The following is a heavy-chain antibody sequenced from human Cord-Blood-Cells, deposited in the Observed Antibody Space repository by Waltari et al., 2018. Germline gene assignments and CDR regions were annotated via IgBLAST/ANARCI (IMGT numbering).Heavy chain of an antibody. V-gene: IGHV4-39*07. CDR1: GGSISSSSFN. CDR2: IYYSGGT. J-gene: IGHJ5*02. CDR3: ARHPTDSTDSRLWCDP. Sequence: QLQLQESGPGLVKPSETLSLTCPVSGGSISSSSFNWGWIRQPPGKGLAWIGNIYYSGGTYYNPSLKRRVPRAVDTSKDQFSLKLSSVTAAETAVYYCARHPTDSTDSRLWCDPWGQGTLVTVSS. D-gene: IGHD6-13*01.